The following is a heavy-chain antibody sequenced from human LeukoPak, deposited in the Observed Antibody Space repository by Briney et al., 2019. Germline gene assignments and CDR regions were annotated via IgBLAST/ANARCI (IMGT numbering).Heavy chain of an antibody. V-gene: IGHV4-34*01. D-gene: IGHD2-15*01. CDR2: INHSGST. CDR1: GGSFSGYY. CDR3: ARKVVKGLGAFDI. J-gene: IGHJ3*02. Sequence: PSETLSLTRAVYGGSFSGYYWSWIRQPPGKGLEWIGEINHSGSTNYNPSLKSRVTISVDTSKNQFSLKLSSVTAADTAVYYCARKVVKGLGAFDIGGQGTMVTVSS.